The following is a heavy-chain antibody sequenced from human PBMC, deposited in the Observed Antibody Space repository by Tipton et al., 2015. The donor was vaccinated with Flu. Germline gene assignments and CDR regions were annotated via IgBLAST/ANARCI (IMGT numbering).Heavy chain of an antibody. V-gene: IGHV4-34*01. Sequence: TLSLTCTVSGVSISDGTYYWSWIRQPPGKGLEWIGEINHSGSTNYNPSLKSRVTISVDTSKNQFSLKLSSVTAADTAVYYCARGRYCSGGSCYSTLNYYYYGMDVWGQGTTVTVSS. D-gene: IGHD2-15*01. CDR2: INHSGST. CDR3: ARGRYCSGGSCYSTLNYYYYGMDV. CDR1: GVSISDGTYY. J-gene: IGHJ6*02.